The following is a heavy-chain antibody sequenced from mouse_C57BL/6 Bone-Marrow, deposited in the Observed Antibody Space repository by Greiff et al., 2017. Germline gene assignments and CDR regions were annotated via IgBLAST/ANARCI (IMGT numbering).Heavy chain of an antibody. D-gene: IGHD1-1*01. V-gene: IGHV1-5*01. J-gene: IGHJ4*01. Sequence: EVKLQESGTVLARPGASVKMSCKTSGYTFTSYWMHWVKQRPGQGLEWIGAIYPGNSDTSYNPKFKGKAKLTAVTSASTAYLELSSLTNEDSAVYYCTRKGFITTVVANYAMDYWGQGTSVTVSS. CDR2: IYPGNSDT. CDR1: GYTFTSYW. CDR3: TRKGFITTVVANYAMDY.